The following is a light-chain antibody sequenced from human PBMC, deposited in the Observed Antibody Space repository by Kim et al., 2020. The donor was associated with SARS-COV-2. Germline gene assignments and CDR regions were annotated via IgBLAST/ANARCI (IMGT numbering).Light chain of an antibody. CDR1: SLRSYY. Sequence: LGQMVLITCQGASLRSYYATSSQQKPGHAPILVIYSKNNPPSGITYRSSGSISGNTASVTITGTQAGDEADYHCTSRDSNDNVVFGGGTKLTVI. CDR3: TSRDSNDNVV. V-gene: IGLV3-19*01. J-gene: IGLJ2*01. CDR2: SKN.